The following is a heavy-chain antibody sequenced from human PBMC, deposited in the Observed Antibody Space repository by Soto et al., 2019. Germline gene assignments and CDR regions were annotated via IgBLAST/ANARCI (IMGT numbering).Heavy chain of an antibody. D-gene: IGHD2-2*01. CDR2: ISYDGSNK. V-gene: IGHV3-30*18. Sequence: GGSLRLSCAASGFTFSSYGMHWVRQAPGKGLEWVAVISYDGSNKYYADSVKGRFTISRDNSKNTLYLQMNSLRAEDTAVYYCAKDLYCSSTSCYYLYYYYGMDVWGQGTTVTVSS. CDR3: AKDLYCSSTSCYYLYYYYGMDV. CDR1: GFTFSSYG. J-gene: IGHJ6*02.